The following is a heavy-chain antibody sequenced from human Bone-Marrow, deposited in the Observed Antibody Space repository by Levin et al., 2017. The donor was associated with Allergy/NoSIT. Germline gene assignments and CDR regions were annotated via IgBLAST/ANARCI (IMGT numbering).Heavy chain of an antibody. Sequence: PGGSLRLSCAASGFSVSRSYMSWVRQAPGKGLDWVSVISNDGRTNYADSVKGRFTISTDNSENTVYLQMNSLRVEDTALYYCAGVTVASQTDYWGQGILVTVSS. CDR1: GFSVSRSY. CDR3: AGVTVASQTDY. J-gene: IGHJ4*02. D-gene: IGHD4-23*01. CDR2: ISNDGRT. V-gene: IGHV3-53*01.